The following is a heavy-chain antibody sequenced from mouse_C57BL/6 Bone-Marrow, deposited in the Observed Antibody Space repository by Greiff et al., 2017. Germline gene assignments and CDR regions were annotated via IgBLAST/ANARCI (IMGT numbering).Heavy chain of an antibody. CDR1: GYTFTSYW. J-gene: IGHJ2*01. Sequence: VQLQQPGAELVRPGSSVKLSCKASGYTFTSYWMDWVKQRPGQGLEWIGNIYPSDSETHYNQKFKDKATLTVDKSSSTAYMQLSSLTSEDSAVYHCARALWSDYWGQGTTLTVSS. CDR2: IYPSDSET. CDR3: ARALWSDY. V-gene: IGHV1-61*01. D-gene: IGHD1-1*02.